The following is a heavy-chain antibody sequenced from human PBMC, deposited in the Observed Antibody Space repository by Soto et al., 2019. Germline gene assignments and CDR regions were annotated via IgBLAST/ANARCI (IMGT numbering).Heavy chain of an antibody. V-gene: IGHV4-34*01. CDR1: GGSFSGYY. CDR3: ARGYCSSTFFYSRGDYYYLMAV. Sequence: PSETLSLTCAVYGGSFSGYYWSWIRQPPGKGLEWIGEINHSGSTNYNPSLKSRVTISVDTSKNQFSLKLSSVTAADTAVYYCARGYCSSTFFYSRGDYYYLMAVSGQGSAVTVSS. D-gene: IGHD2-2*02. J-gene: IGHJ6*02. CDR2: INHSGST.